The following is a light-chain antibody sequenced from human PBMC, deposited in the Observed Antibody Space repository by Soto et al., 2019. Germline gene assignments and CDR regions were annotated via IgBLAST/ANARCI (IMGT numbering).Light chain of an antibody. CDR1: QTISDKY. J-gene: IGKJ2*02. V-gene: IGKV3-20*01. CDR3: QQYGSSPAST. CDR2: GAS. Sequence: VLTQSPGTLSLSPGERATLSCRASQTISDKYLAWYQQKPGQAPRLLIYGASSRATGIPDRFSGRGSGTEFTLTISRLEPEDFAVYYCQQYGSSPASTFGQGTKLEI.